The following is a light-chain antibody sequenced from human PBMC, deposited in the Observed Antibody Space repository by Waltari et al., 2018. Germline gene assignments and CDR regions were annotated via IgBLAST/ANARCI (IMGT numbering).Light chain of an antibody. CDR1: QSISSW. V-gene: IGKV1-5*03. J-gene: IGKJ1*01. CDR3: QQYSSYWT. Sequence: DIQMTQSPSTLSASVGDRLTITCRASQSISSWLAWYQQNPGKAPKLLIYKASSLESGVPSRFSGSGSGTEFTLTISSLQPDDFATYYCQQYSSYWTFGQGTKVESK. CDR2: KAS.